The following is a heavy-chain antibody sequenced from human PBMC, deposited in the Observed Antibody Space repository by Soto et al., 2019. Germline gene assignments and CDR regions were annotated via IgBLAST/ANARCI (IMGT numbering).Heavy chain of an antibody. Sequence: LRLSCAASGFTFSDSYMSWIRQAPGKGLEWISYITFSGNTVYYADSLKGRFTISRDNAKNSLYLQMNRLRAEDTAVYYCARVSWREKYGMDVWGQGTTVTV. CDR2: ITFSGNTV. CDR3: ARVSWREKYGMDV. J-gene: IGHJ6*02. CDR1: GFTFSDSY. V-gene: IGHV3-11*01.